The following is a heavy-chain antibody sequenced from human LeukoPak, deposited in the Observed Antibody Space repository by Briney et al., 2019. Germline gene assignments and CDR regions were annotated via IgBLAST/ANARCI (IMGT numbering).Heavy chain of an antibody. V-gene: IGHV3-7*03. CDR1: GFTFSSIW. CDR3: ARDWFTRLGELSPDRAFDY. J-gene: IGHJ4*02. D-gene: IGHD3-16*02. CDR2: INQDGREK. Sequence: GGSLRLSCAASGFTFSSIWMSWVRQAPGKGLEWVANINQDGREKYYVDSVKGRFTISRDNAKSSLYLQMSSLRAEDTALYYCARDWFTRLGELSPDRAFDYWGQGTLVTVSS.